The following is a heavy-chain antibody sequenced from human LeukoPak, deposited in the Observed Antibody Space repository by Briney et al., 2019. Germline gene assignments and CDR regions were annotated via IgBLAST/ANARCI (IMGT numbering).Heavy chain of an antibody. Sequence: GGSLRLSCVGSGFTFSVYSMNWVRQAPGKGLEWVSSISSTSASINYADSVKGRFTISRDNAKNSLYLQMNSLRAEDTAVYYCESRVGTVPWGQGTLVTVSS. V-gene: IGHV3-21*01. CDR1: GFTFSVYS. J-gene: IGHJ5*02. D-gene: IGHD2-15*01. CDR2: ISSTSASI. CDR3: ESRVGTVP.